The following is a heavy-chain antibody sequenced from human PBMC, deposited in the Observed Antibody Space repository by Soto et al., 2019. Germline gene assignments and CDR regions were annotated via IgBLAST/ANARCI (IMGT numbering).Heavy chain of an antibody. D-gene: IGHD4-17*01. Sequence: GGSLRLSCAASGFTFSSYDMHWVRQATGKGLEWVSAIGTAGDTYYPGSVKGRLTISRENAKNSLYLQMNSLRAGDTAVYYCARVSAVTTLGAFDIWGQGTMVTVSS. V-gene: IGHV3-13*01. J-gene: IGHJ3*02. CDR2: IGTAGDT. CDR3: ARVSAVTTLGAFDI. CDR1: GFTFSSYD.